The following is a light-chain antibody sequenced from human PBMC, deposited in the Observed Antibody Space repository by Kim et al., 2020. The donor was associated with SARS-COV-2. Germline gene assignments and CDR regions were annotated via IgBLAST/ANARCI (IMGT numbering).Light chain of an antibody. CDR3: QQYGSSPRT. Sequence: EILLTQSPGTLSLSPGDRATLSCRASQSVWSNNLAWYQQRPGQAPRLLIYGASSRATGIPDRFSGSGSGTDFTLTVSRLEPEDFAVYYCQQYGSSPRTFDQGTKVDIK. J-gene: IGKJ1*01. V-gene: IGKV3-20*01. CDR1: QSVWSNN. CDR2: GAS.